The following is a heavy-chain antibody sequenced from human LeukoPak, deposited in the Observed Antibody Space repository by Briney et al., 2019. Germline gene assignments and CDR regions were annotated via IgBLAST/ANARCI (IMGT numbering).Heavy chain of an antibody. J-gene: IGHJ4*02. CDR3: ARDGSDDSSGLLSPRYYFDY. Sequence: GRSLRPSCAPSGFTLSSYATDWVRQAPGKGLEWVAVISYDGSNKYYADSVKGRFTISRDNSKNTLHLQMNSLRAEDTAVYYCARDGSDDSSGLLSPRYYFDYWGQGTLVTVSS. CDR1: GFTLSSYA. CDR2: ISYDGSNK. V-gene: IGHV3-30-3*01. D-gene: IGHD3-22*01.